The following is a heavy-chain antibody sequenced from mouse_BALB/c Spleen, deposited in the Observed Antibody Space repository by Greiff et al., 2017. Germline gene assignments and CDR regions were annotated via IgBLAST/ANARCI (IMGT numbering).Heavy chain of an antibody. J-gene: IGHJ4*01. D-gene: IGHD2-4*01. Sequence: EVQLVESGPGLVKPSQSLSLTCTVTGYSITSDYAWNWIRQFPGNKLEWMGYISYSGSTSYNPSLKSRISITRDTSKNQFFLQLNSVTTEDTATYYCARGGITTMDYWGQGTSVTVSS. CDR1: GYSITSDYA. V-gene: IGHV3-2*02. CDR2: ISYSGST. CDR3: ARGGITTMDY.